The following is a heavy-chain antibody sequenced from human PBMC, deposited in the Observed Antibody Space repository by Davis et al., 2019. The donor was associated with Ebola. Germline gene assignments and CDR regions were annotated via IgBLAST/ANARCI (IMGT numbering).Heavy chain of an antibody. Sequence: GESLKISCQGSGYSFTSYWISWVRQMPGKGLEWMGRIDPSDSYTNYSPSFQGQVTISADKSISTAYLQWSSLKASDTAMYYCARLGYYDSSGYYDAFDIWGQGTMVTVSS. CDR2: IDPSDSYT. V-gene: IGHV5-10-1*04. D-gene: IGHD3-22*01. J-gene: IGHJ3*02. CDR3: ARLGYYDSSGYYDAFDI. CDR1: GYSFTSYW.